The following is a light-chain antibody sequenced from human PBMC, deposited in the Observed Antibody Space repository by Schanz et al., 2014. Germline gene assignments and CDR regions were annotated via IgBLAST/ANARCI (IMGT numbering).Light chain of an antibody. CDR3: QAFDSSLSGSV. CDR1: SSNIGAGYD. V-gene: IGLV1-40*01. CDR2: DNN. Sequence: QSVLTQPPSVSGAPGQRVTISCSGSSSNIGAGYDVHWYQHLPGTAPKVLIYDNNSRPSGVPDRFSGSKSGTSASLAISGLQPEDEADYYCQAFDSSLSGSVFGGGTKLTVL. J-gene: IGLJ2*01.